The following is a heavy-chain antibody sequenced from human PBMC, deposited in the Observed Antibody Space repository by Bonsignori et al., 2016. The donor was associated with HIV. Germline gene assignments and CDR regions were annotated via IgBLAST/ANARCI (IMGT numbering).Heavy chain of an antibody. D-gene: IGHD3-10*01. CDR2: ISSSSSTI. CDR3: ARDALLWFGDDAFDI. Sequence: VRQMPGKGLEWVSYISSSSSTIYYADSVKGRFTISRDNAKNSLYLQMNSLRDEDTAVYYCARDALLWFGDDAFDIWGQGTMVTVSS. J-gene: IGHJ3*02. V-gene: IGHV3-48*02.